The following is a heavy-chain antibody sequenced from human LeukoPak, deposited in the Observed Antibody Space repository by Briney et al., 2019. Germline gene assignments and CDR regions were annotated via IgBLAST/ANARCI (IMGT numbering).Heavy chain of an antibody. V-gene: IGHV4-59*01. CDR3: ARRGWLRYYFDY. D-gene: IGHD5-12*01. CDR2: IYYSGST. CDR1: GCTISSYN. J-gene: IGHJ4*02. Sequence: SETLSLTGTGSGCTISSYNWSWIRQPPGKGLEWIGYIYYSGSTNYNPSLKSRVTISVDTSKNQFSLKLRSVTAADTAVYYCARRGWLRYYFDYWGQGTLVTVSS.